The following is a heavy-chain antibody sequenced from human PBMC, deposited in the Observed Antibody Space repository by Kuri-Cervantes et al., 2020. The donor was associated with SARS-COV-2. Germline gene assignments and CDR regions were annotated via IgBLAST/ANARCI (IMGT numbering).Heavy chain of an antibody. CDR3: ASLGPGWGGYYFDY. V-gene: IGHV4-34*08. J-gene: IGHJ4*02. CDR1: GFTFSNYG. CDR2: INHSGST. Sequence: GSLRLSCVASGFTFSNYGMHWVRQPPGKGLEWIGEINHSGSTNYNPSLKSRVTISVDTSKNQFSLKLSSVTAADTAVYYCASLGPGWGGYYFDYWGQGTLVTVSS. D-gene: IGHD3-16*01.